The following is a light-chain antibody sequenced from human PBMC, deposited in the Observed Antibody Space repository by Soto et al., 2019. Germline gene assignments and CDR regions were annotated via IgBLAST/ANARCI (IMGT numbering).Light chain of an antibody. V-gene: IGKV1-5*03. J-gene: IGKJ1*01. Sequence: EIQVTQSPSTLSGFVGDRVTITCRASQTISSWLAWYQQKPGKAPKLLIYKASTLKSGVPSRFSGSGSGTEFTLTISSLQPDDFATYYCQQYDSFCTMFGQGTKVDIK. CDR1: QTISSW. CDR2: KAS. CDR3: QQYDSFCTM.